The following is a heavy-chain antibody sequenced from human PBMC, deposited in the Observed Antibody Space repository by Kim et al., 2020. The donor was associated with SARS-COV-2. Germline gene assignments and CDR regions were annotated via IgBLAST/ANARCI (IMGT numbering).Heavy chain of an antibody. V-gene: IGHV3-30*18. Sequence: GGSLRLSCAASGFTFSSYGMHWVRQAPGKGLEWVAVISYDGSNKYYADSVKGRFTISRDNSKNTLYLQMNSLRAEDTAVYYCAKEYSSSWWESGNYGMDVWGQGTTVTVSS. CDR3: AKEYSSSWWESGNYGMDV. D-gene: IGHD6-13*01. J-gene: IGHJ6*02. CDR2: ISYDGSNK. CDR1: GFTFSSYG.